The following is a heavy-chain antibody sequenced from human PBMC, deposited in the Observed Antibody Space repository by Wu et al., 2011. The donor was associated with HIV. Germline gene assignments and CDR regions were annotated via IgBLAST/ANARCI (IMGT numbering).Heavy chain of an antibody. CDR2: IIPIFGTA. V-gene: IGHV1-69*14. J-gene: IGHJ2*01. Sequence: QVQLVQSGAEVKKPGSSVKVSCKASGDTFNSYAISWVRQAPGQGLEWMGRIIPIFGTANYAQKFQGRVTIIADRSTTTVYMELSSLGSEDTAVYYCARSRYDSSAYNGNGYFDLWGRGTLVTVS. CDR1: GDTFNSYA. D-gene: IGHD3-22*01. CDR3: ARSRYDSSAYNGNGYFDL.